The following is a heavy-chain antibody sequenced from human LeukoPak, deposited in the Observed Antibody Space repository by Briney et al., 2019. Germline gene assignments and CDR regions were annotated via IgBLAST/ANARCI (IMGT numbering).Heavy chain of an antibody. D-gene: IGHD3-10*01. J-gene: IGHJ3*02. V-gene: IGHV4-39*07. CDR2: IFYSGST. CDR3: AKSIGYGLVDI. CDR1: GGSISTSNYY. Sequence: SGTLSLTCTVSGGSISTSNYYWGWIRQPPGKGLEWIGNIFYSGSTYYSPSLKSRVTISLDTSRNQFSLKLNSVTAADTAVYYCAKSIGYGLVDIWGQGTMVTVSS.